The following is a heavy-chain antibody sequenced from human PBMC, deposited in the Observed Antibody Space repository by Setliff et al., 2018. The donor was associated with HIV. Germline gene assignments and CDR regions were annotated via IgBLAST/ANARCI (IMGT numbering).Heavy chain of an antibody. CDR1: GNTFSSYG. Sequence: GASVKVSCKASGNTFSSYGITWVRQAPGQGLEWMGGTTPLLGTTNYAQKFQGRVTITTDEPTNTAYMELSSLRSEDTAVYYCARESACSSTSCPKVLDYWGQGTLVTVSS. D-gene: IGHD2-2*01. CDR2: TTPLLGTT. J-gene: IGHJ4*02. V-gene: IGHV1-69*05. CDR3: ARESACSSTSCPKVLDY.